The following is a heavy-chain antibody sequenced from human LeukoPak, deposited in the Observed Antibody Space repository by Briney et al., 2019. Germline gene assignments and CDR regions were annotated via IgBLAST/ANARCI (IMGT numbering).Heavy chain of an antibody. J-gene: IGHJ6*03. CDR1: GYTFTSYD. V-gene: IGHV1-8*01. CDR2: MNPNSGNT. D-gene: IGHD1-1*01. CDR3: ASNNWNDLYYYYYYMDV. Sequence: ASVKVSCKASGYTFTSYDINWVRQATGQGLEWMGWMNPNSGNTGYAQKFQGRVTMTRNTSISTAYMELSSLRSEDTAVYYCASNNWNDLYYYYYYMDVWGKGTTVTVSS.